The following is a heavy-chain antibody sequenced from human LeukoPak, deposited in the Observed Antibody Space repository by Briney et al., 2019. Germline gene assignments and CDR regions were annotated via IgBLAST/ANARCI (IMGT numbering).Heavy chain of an antibody. CDR3: ARGRGSSGIVVVTAIPNGYYFDY. V-gene: IGHV4-4*07. CDR2: IYTSGST. D-gene: IGHD2-21*02. CDR1: GGSISSYY. Sequence: PSETLSLTCTVSGGSISSYYWSWIRQPAGKGLEWIGRIYTSGSTNYNPSLKSRVTMSVDTSKNQFSLKLSSVTAADTAVYYCARGRGSSGIVVVTAIPNGYYFDYWGQGTLVTVSS. J-gene: IGHJ4*02.